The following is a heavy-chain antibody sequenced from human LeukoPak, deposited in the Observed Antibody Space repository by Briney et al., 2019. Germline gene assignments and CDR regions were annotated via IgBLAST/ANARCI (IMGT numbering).Heavy chain of an antibody. D-gene: IGHD2-2*01. CDR2: ITNNGGST. V-gene: IGHV3-64D*06. Sequence: GGSLRLSCSVSGFTFSDYAMHWVRQAPGKGLEYVSAITNNGGSTYYADSAKGRFSVSRDNSKNTVYLQLSSLRPDDTAVYYCVKGRIYCCYPSLDYWGQGTLVTVSS. CDR1: GFTFSDYA. CDR3: VKGRIYCCYPSLDY. J-gene: IGHJ4*02.